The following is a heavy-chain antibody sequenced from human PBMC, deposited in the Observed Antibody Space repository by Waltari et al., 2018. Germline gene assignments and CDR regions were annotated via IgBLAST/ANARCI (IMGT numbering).Heavy chain of an antibody. CDR1: GYTFTSYA. J-gene: IGHJ6*02. CDR2: ISAHNGNT. D-gene: IGHD3-10*01. Sequence: QVQLVQSGDAVRKPGASVKVTCTASGYTFTSYAISWVRQAPGQGLEWMGWISAHNGNTNYAQEFQGRVTMTTDTSTSTAYMELRSLKSDDTAIYYCARPSLELYYYHGMDVWGQGTTVTVSS. CDR3: ARPSLELYYYHGMDV. V-gene: IGHV1-18*01.